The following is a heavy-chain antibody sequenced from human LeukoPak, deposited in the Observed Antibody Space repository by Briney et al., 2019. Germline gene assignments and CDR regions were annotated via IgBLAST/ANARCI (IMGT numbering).Heavy chain of an antibody. J-gene: IGHJ4*02. Sequence: GGSLRLSCAASGFTFSDYYMSWIRQAPGKGLEWVSYISSSGSTIYYADSAKGRFTISRDNAKNSLYLQMNSLRAEDTAVYYCARTVVVVAAVDYWGQGTLATVSS. CDR3: ARTVVVVAAVDY. CDR1: GFTFSDYY. CDR2: ISSSGSTI. V-gene: IGHV3-11*01. D-gene: IGHD2-15*01.